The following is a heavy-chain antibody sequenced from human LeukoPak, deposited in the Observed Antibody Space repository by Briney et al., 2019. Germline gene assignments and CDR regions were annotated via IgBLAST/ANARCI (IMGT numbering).Heavy chain of an antibody. J-gene: IGHJ4*02. V-gene: IGHV3-23*05. D-gene: IGHD1-26*01. CDR2: IFASGSTT. CDR1: GFTFSGYA. CDR3: AKKGATTGDFDY. Sequence: PGGSLRLSCAASGFTFSGYAMNWVRQAPGKGLEWVSLIFASGSTTKYADSVKGRFTISRDNSKNTLYLQMNSLRAEDTGVYYCAKKGATTGDFDYWGQGTLVTVSS.